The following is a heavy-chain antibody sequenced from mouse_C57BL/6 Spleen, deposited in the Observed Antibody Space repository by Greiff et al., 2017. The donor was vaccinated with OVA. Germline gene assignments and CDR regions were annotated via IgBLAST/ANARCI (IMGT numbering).Heavy chain of an antibody. CDR2: ISYDGSN. Sequence: EVQLQESGPGLVKPSQSLSLTCSVTGYSITSGYYWNWIRQFPGNKLEWMGYISYDGSNNYNPSLKNRISITRDTSKNQFFLKLNSVTTEDTATYYCARPGSSYGYFDYWGQGTTRTVSS. D-gene: IGHD1-1*01. V-gene: IGHV3-6*01. CDR1: GYSITSGYY. CDR3: ARPGSSYGYFDY. J-gene: IGHJ2*01.